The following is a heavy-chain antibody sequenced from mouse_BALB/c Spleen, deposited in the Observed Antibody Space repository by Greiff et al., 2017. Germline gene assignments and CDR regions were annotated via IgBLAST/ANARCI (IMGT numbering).Heavy chain of an antibody. CDR2: ISSGGSYT. D-gene: IGHD2-4*01. Sequence: EVKLVESGGGLVKPGGSLKLSCAASGFTFSSYAMSWVRQTPEKRLEWVATISSGGSYTYYPDSVKGRFTISRDNAKNTLYLQMSSLRSEDTAMYYCARRGGGKNYDYDYAMDYWGQGTSVTVSS. CDR1: GFTFSSYA. V-gene: IGHV5-9-3*01. CDR3: ARRGGGKNYDYDYAMDY. J-gene: IGHJ4*01.